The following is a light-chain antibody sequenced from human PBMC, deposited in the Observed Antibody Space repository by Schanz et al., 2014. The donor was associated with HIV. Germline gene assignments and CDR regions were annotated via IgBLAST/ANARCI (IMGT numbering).Light chain of an antibody. CDR1: QDISNY. CDR3: LQDSSKPYT. CDR2: AAS. V-gene: IGKV1-6*01. Sequence: GDRVTITCQASQDISNYLNWYQQKPGKAPKLLIYAASSLQSGVPSRFSGSGSGQDFTLTISSLQPEDFATYYCLQDSSKPYTFGQGTNLEIK. J-gene: IGKJ2*01.